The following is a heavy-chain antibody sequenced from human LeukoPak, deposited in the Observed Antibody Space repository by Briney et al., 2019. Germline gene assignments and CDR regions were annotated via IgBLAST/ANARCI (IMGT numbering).Heavy chain of an antibody. CDR1: GFTFSRYT. CDR3: ARDVPYGDLHAFDI. Sequence: PGGSLRLSCAGSGFTFSRYTFNWVRQAPGRGLEWVSAISGDSKYIYYTDSVKGRFTISRDNAKNSLYLQMNSLRAEDTAVYYCARDVPYGDLHAFDIWGQGTMVTVSS. D-gene: IGHD4-17*01. CDR2: ISGDSKYI. J-gene: IGHJ3*02. V-gene: IGHV3-21*01.